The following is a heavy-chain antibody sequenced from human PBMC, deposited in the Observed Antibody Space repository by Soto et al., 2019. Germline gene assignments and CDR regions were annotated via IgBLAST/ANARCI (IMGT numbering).Heavy chain of an antibody. Sequence: VQLVESGGGLVKPGRSLRLSCTTSGFTFGDHAVNWLRQAPGKGLEWVGFIRSKAYGGTTEYVASVKGRFTISRDDSKSIAYLQMNSLKSEDTAMYYCAYDSSGYSYYFDHWGQGTLVTVSS. D-gene: IGHD3-22*01. CDR2: IRSKAYGGTT. CDR3: AYDSSGYSYYFDH. CDR1: GFTFGDHA. J-gene: IGHJ4*02. V-gene: IGHV3-49*05.